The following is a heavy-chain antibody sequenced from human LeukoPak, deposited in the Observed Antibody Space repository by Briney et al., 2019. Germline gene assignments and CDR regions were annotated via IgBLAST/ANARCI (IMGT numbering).Heavy chain of an antibody. V-gene: IGHV1-69*06. CDR2: ITPIFGTA. J-gene: IGHJ3*02. CDR1: GGTFSSYA. D-gene: IGHD3-22*01. Sequence: SVKVSCKASGGTFSSYAISWVRQAPGQGLEWMGGITPIFGTATYAQKFQGRVTITADKSTSTAYMELSSLRSEDTAVYYCASGHYYDGSVPDAFDIWGQGTMVTVSS. CDR3: ASGHYYDGSVPDAFDI.